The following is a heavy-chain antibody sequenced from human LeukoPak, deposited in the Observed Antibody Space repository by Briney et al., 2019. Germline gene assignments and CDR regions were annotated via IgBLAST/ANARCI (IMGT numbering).Heavy chain of an antibody. V-gene: IGHV1-69*04. CDR1: GGTFSRYE. CDR3: ARALCYDSSAYGFDY. J-gene: IGHJ4*02. Sequence: ASVKVSCKASGGTFSRYEISWVRQAPGQGLEWMGRIIPILDIANHAQKFQGRVTITADKSTSTAYMELSSLRSEDTAVYYCARALCYDSSAYGFDYWGQGTVVTVSS. CDR2: IIPILDIA. D-gene: IGHD3-22*01.